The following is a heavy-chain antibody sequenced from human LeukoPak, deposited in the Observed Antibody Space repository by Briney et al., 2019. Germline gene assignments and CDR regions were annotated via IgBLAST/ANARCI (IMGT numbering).Heavy chain of an antibody. CDR1: GGSISSSSYY. CDR3: ARVVVAATTFDY. J-gene: IGHJ4*02. Sequence: SETLSLTCTVSGGSISSSSYYWGWIRQPPAKGLEWIGSIYYSVSTYYNPSLKSRVTISVDTSKNQFSLKLSSVTAADTAVYYRARVVVAATTFDYWGQGTLVTVSS. D-gene: IGHD2-15*01. V-gene: IGHV4-39*07. CDR2: IYYSVST.